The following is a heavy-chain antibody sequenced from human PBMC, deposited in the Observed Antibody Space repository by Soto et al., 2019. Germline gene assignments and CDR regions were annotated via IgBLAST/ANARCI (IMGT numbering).Heavy chain of an antibody. CDR2: VSYDGSNK. D-gene: IGHD4-17*01. V-gene: IGHV3-30*04. CDR1: GFTFSIYS. CDR3: ASAAFSYGDYPPDY. J-gene: IGHJ4*02. Sequence: GGSLRLSCVASGFTFSIYSIHWVRQAPGKGPEWVAVVSYDGSNKYYADSVKGRFNISRDISKNTLSLQMDSLRTEDTAIYYCASAAFSYGDYPPDYWGQGTLVTVSS.